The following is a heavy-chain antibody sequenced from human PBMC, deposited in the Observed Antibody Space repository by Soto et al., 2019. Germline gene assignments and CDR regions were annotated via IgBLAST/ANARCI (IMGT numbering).Heavy chain of an antibody. Sequence: ASVKVSCKTSGYTFTNNVIHWVRQAPGQRLEWIGWVNAGNDNTKWSREFQGRLTLTKDTSATTAYMELSSLTPEDTAIYFCARELPYGYSRFDYSSQGTLVTV. J-gene: IGHJ4*02. CDR2: VNAGNDNT. D-gene: IGHD5-18*01. CDR3: ARELPYGYSRFDY. V-gene: IGHV1-3*01. CDR1: GYTFTNNV.